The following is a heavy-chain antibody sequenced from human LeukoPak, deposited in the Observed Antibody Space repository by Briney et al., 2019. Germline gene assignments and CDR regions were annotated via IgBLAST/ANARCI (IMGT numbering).Heavy chain of an antibody. V-gene: IGHV3-74*01. J-gene: IGHJ4*02. D-gene: IGHD2-21*02. Sequence: PGGSLRLSCAASGFIFSSHWMHWVRQAPGKGLVWVSGIRGDGSSTSYADSVKGRFTISRDNAKNSLYLQMNSLRDEDTAVYYCARSSDPDYWGQGTLVTVSS. CDR1: GFIFSSHW. CDR2: IRGDGSST. CDR3: ARSSDPDY.